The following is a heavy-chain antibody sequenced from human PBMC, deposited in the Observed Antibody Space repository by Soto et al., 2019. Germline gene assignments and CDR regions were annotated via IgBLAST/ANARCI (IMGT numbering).Heavy chain of an antibody. D-gene: IGHD6-19*01. V-gene: IGHV3-23*01. J-gene: IGHJ3*02. Sequence: EVQLLESGGGLVQPGGSLRLSCAASGFTFSSYAMSSVRQAPGKGLEWVSAISGSGGSTYYADIVKGRFTISRDNSKNALHLQMNGLRAEDTAVYYCAKGAGIAVAGTGDAFDIWGQGKMVTVSS. CDR2: ISGSGGST. CDR3: AKGAGIAVAGTGDAFDI. CDR1: GFTFSSYA.